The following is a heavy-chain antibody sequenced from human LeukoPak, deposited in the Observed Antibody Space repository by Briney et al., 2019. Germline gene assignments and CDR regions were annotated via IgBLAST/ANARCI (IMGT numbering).Heavy chain of an antibody. CDR3: ARADYNRNDVGDY. J-gene: IGHJ4*02. D-gene: IGHD1-1*01. CDR2: INSDGSST. V-gene: IGHV3-74*01. Sequence: GGSLRLSCAASGFTFSSYWMHWVRQAPGKGLVWVSRINSDGSSTIYADSVRGRFTISRDNAKNTMYLQMNSLRAEDTAVYYCARADYNRNDVGDYWGQGTLVTVSS. CDR1: GFTFSSYW.